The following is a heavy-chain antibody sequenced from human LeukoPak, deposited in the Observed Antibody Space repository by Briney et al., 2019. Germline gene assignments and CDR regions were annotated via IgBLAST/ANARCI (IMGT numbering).Heavy chain of an antibody. D-gene: IGHD3-22*01. J-gene: IGHJ3*02. CDR2: IYYSGST. CDR3: ARHAPYYYDSRDAFDI. CDR1: GGSISSYY. V-gene: IGHV4-59*08. Sequence: SETLSLTCTVSGGSISSYYWSWIRQPPGKGLEWIGYIYYSGSTSYNPSLKSRVTISVDTSKNQFSLKLSSVTAADTAVYYCARHAPYYYDSRDAFDIWGQGTMVTVSS.